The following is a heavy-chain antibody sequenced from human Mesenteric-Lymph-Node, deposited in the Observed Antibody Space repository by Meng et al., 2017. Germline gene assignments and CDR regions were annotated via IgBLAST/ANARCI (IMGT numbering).Heavy chain of an antibody. CDR3: ARDPAAFDF. J-gene: IGHJ4*02. Sequence: QVQLPQSCPGLVKPSQTLSLSCAIPGDSVSTNSAAWNWIRQSPSGGLEWLGRTYYKSKWYNDYAESVKSRIAINPDTSKNQFSLQLNSVTPEDTAIYYCARDPAAFDFWGQGILVTVSS. D-gene: IGHD6-25*01. CDR1: GDSVSTNSAA. V-gene: IGHV6-1*01. CDR2: TYYKSKWYN.